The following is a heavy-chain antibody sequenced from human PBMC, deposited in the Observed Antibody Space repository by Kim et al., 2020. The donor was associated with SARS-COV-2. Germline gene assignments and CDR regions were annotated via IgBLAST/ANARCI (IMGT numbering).Heavy chain of an antibody. J-gene: IGHJ4*02. CDR3: ARVSFYGAYYFDY. CDR1: GFTFDSYG. Sequence: GGSLRLSCAASGFTFDSYGMNWVRQAPGKGLEWVSFISKDGNDIYYGDSVKGRFIISRDNANNSLFLRLSSLRAEDTAVYYCARVSFYGAYYFDYWGLGSLVTVSS. CDR2: ISKDGNDI. V-gene: IGHV3-21*01. D-gene: IGHD3-10*01.